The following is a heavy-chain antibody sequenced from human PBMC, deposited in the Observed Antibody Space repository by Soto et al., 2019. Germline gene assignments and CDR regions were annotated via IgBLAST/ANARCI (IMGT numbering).Heavy chain of an antibody. CDR1: GFNFNTYG. CDR3: ARGYCSSPSCEYFDF. Sequence: QVQLVESGGGVVQPGRSLRLSCVASGFNFNTYGMHWVRQAPGKGLEWVAVIWYDGSTIYYVDSVKGRFTISRDNSRNTLWLQMDSLRAEDTAVYYCARGYCSSPSCEYFDFWGLGTLVTVSS. V-gene: IGHV3-33*01. D-gene: IGHD2-2*01. CDR2: IWYDGSTI. J-gene: IGHJ4*02.